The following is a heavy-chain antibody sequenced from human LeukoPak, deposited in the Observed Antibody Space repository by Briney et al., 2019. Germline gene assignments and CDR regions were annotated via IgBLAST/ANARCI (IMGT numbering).Heavy chain of an antibody. J-gene: IGHJ6*02. D-gene: IGHD3-9*01. CDR3: ARERYFDWFHYYYGMDV. V-gene: IGHV4-34*01. CDR1: GGSFSGYY. CDR2: INHSGST. Sequence: PSETLSLTCAVYGGSFSGYYWSWIRQPPGKGLEWIGEINHSGSTNYNPSLKSRVTISVDTSKNQFSLKLSSVTAADTAVYYCARERYFDWFHYYYGMDVWGQGTTVTVSS.